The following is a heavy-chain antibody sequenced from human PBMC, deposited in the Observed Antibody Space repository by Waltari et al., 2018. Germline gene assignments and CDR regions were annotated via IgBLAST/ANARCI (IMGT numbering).Heavy chain of an antibody. V-gene: IGHV3-53*01. D-gene: IGHD6-13*01. CDR1: GLTVSSNY. CDR3: ASFGSSWYSDYYYYYGMDV. CDR2: IYSGGST. Sequence: EVQLVESGGGLIQPGGSLRLSCAASGLTVSSNYMSWVRQAPGKGLEWVSVIYSGGSTYYADSVKGRFTISRDNSKNTLYLQMNSLRAEDTAVYYCASFGSSWYSDYYYYYGMDVWGQGTTVTVSS. J-gene: IGHJ6*02.